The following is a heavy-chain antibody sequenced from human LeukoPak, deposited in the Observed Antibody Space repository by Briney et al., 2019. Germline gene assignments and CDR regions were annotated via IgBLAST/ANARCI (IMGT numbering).Heavy chain of an antibody. J-gene: IGHJ3*02. CDR3: ARNLWFGESSDAFDM. D-gene: IGHD3-10*01. CDR1: GYSFTGHY. V-gene: IGHV1-2*02. CDR2: INPKSGGT. Sequence: EASVKVSCKASGYSFTGHYMHWVRQAPGQGLEWMGWINPKSGGTNYAQKFQGRVTMTRDTSISTAYMEMSSLRSDDTAVYYCARNLWFGESSDAFDMWGQGTMVTVSS.